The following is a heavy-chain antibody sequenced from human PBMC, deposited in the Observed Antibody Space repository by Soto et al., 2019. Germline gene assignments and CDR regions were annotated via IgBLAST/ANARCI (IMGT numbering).Heavy chain of an antibody. V-gene: IGHV1-2*02. CDR2: INPNSGGT. CDR3: ARDLMSLRFLEWLSPGGMDV. D-gene: IGHD3-3*01. CDR1: GYTFTGYY. Sequence: ASVKVSGKASGYTFTGYYMHWVRQAPGQGLEWMGWINPNSGGTNYAQKFQGRVTMTRDTSISTAYMELSRLRSDDTAVYYCARDLMSLRFLEWLSPGGMDVWGQGTTVTVSS. J-gene: IGHJ6*02.